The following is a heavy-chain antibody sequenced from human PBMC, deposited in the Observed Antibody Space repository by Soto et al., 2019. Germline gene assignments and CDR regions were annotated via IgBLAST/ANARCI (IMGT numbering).Heavy chain of an antibody. CDR1: GGSFSGYY. J-gene: IGHJ4*02. V-gene: IGHV4-34*01. CDR2: INHSGST. Sequence: QVQLQQWGAGLLKPSETLSLTCAVYGGSFSGYYWSWIRQPPGKGLEWIGEINHSGSTNYNPSLKSRVTISVDTSKNQFSLKLSSVTAADTAVYYCARGLQLWVWGQGTLVTVSS. D-gene: IGHD5-18*01. CDR3: ARGLQLWV.